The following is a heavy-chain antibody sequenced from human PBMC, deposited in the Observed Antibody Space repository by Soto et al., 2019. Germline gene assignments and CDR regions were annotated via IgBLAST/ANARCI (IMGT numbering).Heavy chain of an antibody. J-gene: IGHJ6*02. CDR2: IIPIFGTA. Sequence: QVQLVQSGAEVQKPGSSVKVSCKASGGTFSSYAISWVRQAPGQGLEWMGGIIPIFGTANYAQKFQGRVTITADESTSTAYMELSSLRSEDTAVYYCARGGSSGWYPNYYYYGMDVWGQGTTVTVSS. CDR3: ARGGSSGWYPNYYYYGMDV. D-gene: IGHD6-19*01. V-gene: IGHV1-69*01. CDR1: GGTFSSYA.